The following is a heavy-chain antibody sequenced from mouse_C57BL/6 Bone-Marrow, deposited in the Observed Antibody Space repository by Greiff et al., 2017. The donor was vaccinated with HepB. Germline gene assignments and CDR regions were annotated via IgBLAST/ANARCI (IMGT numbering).Heavy chain of an antibody. V-gene: IGHV1-53*01. CDR3: AKYVTTVPWYFDV. CDR2: INPNNGGT. Sequence: QVQLQQPGTELVKPGASVKLSCKASGYTFTSYWMHWVKQRPGQGLEWIGNINPNNGGTNYNEKFKSKATLTVDKSSSTAYTQLSSLTSEDSAVYYCAKYVTTVPWYFDVWGTGTTVTVSS. CDR1: GYTFTSYW. J-gene: IGHJ1*03. D-gene: IGHD1-1*01.